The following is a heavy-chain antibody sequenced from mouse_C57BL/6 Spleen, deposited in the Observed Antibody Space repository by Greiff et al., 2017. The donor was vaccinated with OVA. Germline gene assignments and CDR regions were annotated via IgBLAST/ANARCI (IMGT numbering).Heavy chain of an antibody. D-gene: IGHD2-12*01. Sequence: EVLLVEPGGGLVQPGESLKLSCESNEYAFPSHDMPWVRKTPEKRLELVAAINSDGGSTYYPDTMERRSIFTRDNTKKTLYLQMSSLRSEDAALDYCGRHGCLRRFAYWGQGTLVTVSA. J-gene: IGHJ3*01. CDR2: INSDGGST. CDR1: EYAFPSHD. V-gene: IGHV5-2*01. CDR3: GRHGCLRRFAY.